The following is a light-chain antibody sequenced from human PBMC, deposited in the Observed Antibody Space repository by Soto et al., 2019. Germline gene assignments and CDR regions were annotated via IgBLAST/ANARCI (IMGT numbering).Light chain of an antibody. CDR1: EILSSSY. J-gene: IGKJ5*01. CDR3: QQYGGSPSIT. Sequence: IGFTQAPCTLSWSPGQMATLSFGAVEILSSSYLAWYQQKPGQAPRLLIYDASGRATGIPDRFSGSGSGTDFTLTISRLEPEDSAVYYCQQYGGSPSITFGQGTRLEIK. V-gene: IGKV3-20*01. CDR2: DAS.